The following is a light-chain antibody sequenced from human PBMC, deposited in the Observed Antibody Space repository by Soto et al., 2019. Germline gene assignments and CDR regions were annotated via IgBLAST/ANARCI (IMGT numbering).Light chain of an antibody. J-gene: IGKJ1*01. V-gene: IGKV3-11*01. CDR3: QQRSNWSRT. CDR1: QSVSSY. CDR2: DAS. Sequence: EIVLTQSPATLSLFPGERATLSCRASQSVSSYLAWYQQKPGQAPRLLIYDASNRATGIPDRFSGSGSGTDFTLTISSLEPEDFAIYYCQQRSNWSRTFGQGTKVEIK.